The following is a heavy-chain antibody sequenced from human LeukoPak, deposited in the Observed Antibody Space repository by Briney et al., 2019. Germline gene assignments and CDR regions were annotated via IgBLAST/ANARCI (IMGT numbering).Heavy chain of an antibody. Sequence: PSETLSLTCAVYGGSFSGYYWSWIRQPPGKGLEWIGEINHSGSTNYNPSLKSRVTISVDKSKNQFSLKLSSVTAADTAVYYCARDQCSGGSCYDDAFDIWGQGTMVTVSS. D-gene: IGHD2-15*01. V-gene: IGHV4-34*01. CDR2: INHSGST. CDR3: ARDQCSGGSCYDDAFDI. CDR1: GGSFSGYY. J-gene: IGHJ3*02.